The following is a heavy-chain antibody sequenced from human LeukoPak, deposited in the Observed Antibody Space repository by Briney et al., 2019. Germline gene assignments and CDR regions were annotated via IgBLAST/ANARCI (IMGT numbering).Heavy chain of an antibody. V-gene: IGHV3-9*01. D-gene: IGHD1-14*01. Sequence: PGRSLRLSCAASGFTFDDYAMHWVRQAPGKGLEWVSGISWNSGSIGYADSVKGRFTISRDNAKNSLYLQMNSLRAEDTALYYCPKDRLTLPYYFDYWGQGTLVTVSS. J-gene: IGHJ4*02. CDR2: ISWNSGSI. CDR1: GFTFDDYA. CDR3: PKDRLTLPYYFDY.